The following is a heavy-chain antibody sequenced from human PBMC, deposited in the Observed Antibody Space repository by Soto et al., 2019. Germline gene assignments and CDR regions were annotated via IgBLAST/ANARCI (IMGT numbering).Heavy chain of an antibody. CDR1: GFTFSSYG. CDR3: ATTPSGHYYDSSGYISYFDY. D-gene: IGHD3-22*01. J-gene: IGHJ4*02. CDR2: IWYEGSNK. V-gene: IGHV3-33*01. Sequence: QVQLVESGGGVVQPGRSLRLSCAASGFTFSSYGMHWVRQAPGKGLEWVAVIWYEGSNKYYADSVKGRFTISRDNSKNTRYPQIHSRIAEDTAVYYCATTPSGHYYDSSGYISYFDYGGQGTLVTVSA.